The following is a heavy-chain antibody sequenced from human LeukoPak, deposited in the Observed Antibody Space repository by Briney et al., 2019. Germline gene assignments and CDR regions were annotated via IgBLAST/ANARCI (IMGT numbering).Heavy chain of an antibody. CDR3: ARDTLGEGEDANYAVYYFDY. CDR2: IKQDGNEK. V-gene: IGHV3-7*01. CDR1: GFTFSSYS. Sequence: PGGSLRLSCAASGFTFSSYSMSWVRQAPGKGLEWVANIKQDGNEKYYADSVKGRFTISRDKGKNSLDLQMNSLRADDTAVYYCARDTLGEGEDANYAVYYFDYWGQGTVVTVSS. J-gene: IGHJ4*02. D-gene: IGHD4/OR15-4a*01.